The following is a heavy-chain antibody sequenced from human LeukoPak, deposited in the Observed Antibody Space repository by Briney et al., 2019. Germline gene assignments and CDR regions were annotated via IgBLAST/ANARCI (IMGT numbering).Heavy chain of an antibody. CDR3: AKDQSGYVSSHGY. CDR2: ISSSGSTT. J-gene: IGHJ4*02. D-gene: IGHD5-12*01. CDR1: GFTFSSYE. Sequence: GGSLRLSCAASGFTFSSYEMNWVRQAPGKGLEWVSYISSSGSTTYYADSVKGRFTISRDNSKNTLYLQMNSLRAEDTAVYYCAKDQSGYVSSHGYWGQGTLVTVSS. V-gene: IGHV3-48*03.